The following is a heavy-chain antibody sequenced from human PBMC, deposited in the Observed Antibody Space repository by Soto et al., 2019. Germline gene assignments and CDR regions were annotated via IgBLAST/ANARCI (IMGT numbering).Heavy chain of an antibody. V-gene: IGHV4-34*01. CDR1: GGSFSGYY. D-gene: IGHD1-26*01. CDR3: ARVTWWELPRVDYSGY. Sequence: KPSETLSLTCAVYGGSFSGYYWSWIRQPPGKGLEWIGEINHSGSTNYNPSLKSRVTISVDTSKNQFSLKLSSVTAADTAVYYCARVTWWELPRVDYSGYWGQGTLVTVSS. J-gene: IGHJ4*02. CDR2: INHSGST.